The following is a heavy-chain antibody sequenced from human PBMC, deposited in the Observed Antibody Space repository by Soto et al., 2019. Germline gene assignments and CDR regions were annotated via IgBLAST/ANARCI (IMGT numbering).Heavy chain of an antibody. J-gene: IGHJ6*02. CDR2: IIPIFDTA. D-gene: IGHD2-2*01. Sequence: QVQLVQSGAEVKKPGSSVKVSCKASGGTFSSYGISWVRQAPGQGLEWMGGIIPIFDTANYAQKFQGRVTFTADEYTSTAYMELSSLRSEDTAVYYCARHDCISSSCYYYYYYGLDVWGLGTTVTVSS. V-gene: IGHV1-69*12. CDR3: ARHDCISSSCYYYYYYGLDV. CDR1: GGTFSSYG.